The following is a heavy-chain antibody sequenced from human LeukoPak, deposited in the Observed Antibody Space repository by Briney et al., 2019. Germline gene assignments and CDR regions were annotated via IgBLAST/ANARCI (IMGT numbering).Heavy chain of an antibody. D-gene: IGHD1-26*01. CDR2: ISAYNGNT. CDR3: ARAVIVGAYFDY. Sequence: ASVTVSCKASGYTFTSYAISRVRQAPGQGLEWMGCISAYNGNTNSAQKIKARVTMTTETSTSTAYMELRSLRSDDTAVYYCARAVIVGAYFDYWGQGTLVTVSS. J-gene: IGHJ4*02. CDR1: GYTFTSYA. V-gene: IGHV1-18*01.